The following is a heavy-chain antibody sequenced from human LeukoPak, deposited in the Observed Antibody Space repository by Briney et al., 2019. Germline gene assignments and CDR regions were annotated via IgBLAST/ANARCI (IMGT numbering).Heavy chain of an antibody. D-gene: IGHD6-19*01. CDR2: ISGSGGNT. Sequence: GGSLRLSCAASDFPFTTYAMGWVRQAPGKGLEWVSGISGSGGNTYYTDSVRGRLSISRDNSKNTLYLQVNSLRAEDTAVYYCAKGRTEGGTLALDYWGQGTLVTVSS. CDR3: AKGRTEGGTLALDY. CDR1: DFPFTTYA. V-gene: IGHV3-23*01. J-gene: IGHJ4*02.